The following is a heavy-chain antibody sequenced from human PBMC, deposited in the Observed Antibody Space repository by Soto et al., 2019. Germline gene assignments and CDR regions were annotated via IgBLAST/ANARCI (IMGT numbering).Heavy chain of an antibody. D-gene: IGHD1-26*01. CDR1: GYTFTSYG. V-gene: IGHV1-18*01. CDR3: AGGSYSGSYLGAFDI. J-gene: IGHJ3*02. Sequence: ASVKVSCKASGYTFTSYGISWVRQAPGQGLEWMGWISAYNGNTNYAQKLQGRVTMTTDTSTSTAYMGLRSLRSDDTAVYYCAGGSYSGSYLGAFDIWGQGTMVTVSS. CDR2: ISAYNGNT.